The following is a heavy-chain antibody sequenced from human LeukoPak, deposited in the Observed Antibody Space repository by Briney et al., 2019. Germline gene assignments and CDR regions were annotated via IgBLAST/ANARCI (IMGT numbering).Heavy chain of an antibody. V-gene: IGHV4-34*01. CDR3: ARGFVYYYYYMDV. CDR1: GGPFSGYY. CDR2: INHSGST. Sequence: PSETLSLTCAVYGGPFSGYYWSWIRQPPGKGLEWIGEINHSGSTNYNPSLKSRVTISVDTSKNQFSLKLSSVTAADTAVYYCARGFVYYYYYMDVWGKGTTVTVSS. J-gene: IGHJ6*03.